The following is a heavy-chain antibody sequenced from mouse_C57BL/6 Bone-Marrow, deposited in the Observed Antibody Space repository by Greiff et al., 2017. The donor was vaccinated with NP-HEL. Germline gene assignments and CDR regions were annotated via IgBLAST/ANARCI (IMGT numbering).Heavy chain of an antibody. J-gene: IGHJ3*01. CDR3: ARRENRDEFYY. Sequence: QVQLQQSGPELVKPGASVKISCKASGYSFTSYYIHWVKQRPGQGLEWIGWIYPGSGNTKYNEKFKGKATLTADTSSSTAYMQLSSLTSEDSAVYYCARRENRDEFYYWGQGTLVTVSA. CDR1: GYSFTSYY. D-gene: IGHD4-1*01. V-gene: IGHV1-66*01. CDR2: IYPGSGNT.